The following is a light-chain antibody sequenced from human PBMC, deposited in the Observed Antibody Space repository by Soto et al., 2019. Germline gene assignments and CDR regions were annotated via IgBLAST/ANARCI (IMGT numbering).Light chain of an antibody. J-gene: IGLJ1*01. CDR2: DNN. Sequence: QSVLTQPPSVSAAPGQKVTISCSGSSSNIGNNYVSWYQQLPGTAPKLLIYDNNKRPSGIPDRFSGSKSGTSATLGITGLQTGDEADYYCGTWDSSLSACYVFGTGTKVTVL. V-gene: IGLV1-51*01. CDR1: SSNIGNNY. CDR3: GTWDSSLSACYV.